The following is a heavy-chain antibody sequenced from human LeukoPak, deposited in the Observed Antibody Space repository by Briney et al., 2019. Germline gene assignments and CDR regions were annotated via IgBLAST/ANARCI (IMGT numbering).Heavy chain of an antibody. Sequence: PSETLSLTCAVYGGSFSGYYWSWIRQPPGKGLEWIGEINHSGSTNYNPSLKSRVTISVDTSKNKFSLKLSSVTAADTAVYYCARGVRRYSGSYRNWFDPWGQGTLVTVSS. V-gene: IGHV4-34*01. CDR3: ARGVRRYSGSYRNWFDP. J-gene: IGHJ5*02. D-gene: IGHD1-26*01. CDR1: GGSFSGYY. CDR2: INHSGST.